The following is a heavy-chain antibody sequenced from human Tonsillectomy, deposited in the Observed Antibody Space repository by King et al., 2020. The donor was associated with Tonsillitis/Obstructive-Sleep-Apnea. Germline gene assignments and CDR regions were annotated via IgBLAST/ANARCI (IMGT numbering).Heavy chain of an antibody. D-gene: IGHD3-9*01. Sequence: VQLVEAGGDLVQPGGSLRLSCAASGFSFRNYEMNWVRQAPGKGPEWVSYISTTGTTIYYADSVKGRFTISRDNSKNSLYLQMNSLRTEDTAVYYCARDLWSPDWFPGALDIWGQGTTVTVS. CDR1: GFSFRNYE. J-gene: IGHJ3*02. V-gene: IGHV3-48*03. CDR3: ARDLWSPDWFPGALDI. CDR2: ISTTGTTI.